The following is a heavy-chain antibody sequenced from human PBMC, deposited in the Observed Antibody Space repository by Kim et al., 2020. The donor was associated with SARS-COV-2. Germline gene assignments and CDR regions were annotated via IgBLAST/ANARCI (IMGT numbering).Heavy chain of an antibody. CDR3: AKDRSRSRYDYVWGSYRSNIQGAYYCDY. D-gene: IGHD3-16*02. J-gene: IGHJ4*02. CDR2: ISGSGGST. Sequence: GGSLRLSCAASGFTFSSYAMSWVRQAPGKGLEWVSAISGSGGSTYYADSVKGRFTISRDNSKNTLYLQMNSLRAEDTAVYYCAKDRSRSRYDYVWGSYRSNIQGAYYCDYWGQGTLVTVSS. V-gene: IGHV3-23*01. CDR1: GFTFSSYA.